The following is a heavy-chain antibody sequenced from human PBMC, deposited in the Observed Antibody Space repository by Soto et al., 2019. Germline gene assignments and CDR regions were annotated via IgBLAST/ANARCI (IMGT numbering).Heavy chain of an antibody. V-gene: IGHV5-51*01. D-gene: IGHD1-26*01. CDR3: ARSPRRSPYFDY. Sequence: GESLKISCQCSGYTFSNFWIAWVRQLPGKGLDYMGIIYPCDSETRYSPSFHGKVTISAXXXIXXXYXQXXXLXASDSAFFCARSPRRSPYFDYWGQGALVTVSS. J-gene: IGHJ4*02. CDR2: IYPCDSET. CDR1: GYTFSNFW.